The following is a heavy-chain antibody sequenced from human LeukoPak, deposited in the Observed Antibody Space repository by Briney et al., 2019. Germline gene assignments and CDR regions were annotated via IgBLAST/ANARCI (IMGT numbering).Heavy chain of an antibody. CDR3: PRRSRTTAFHFYYYMDV. D-gene: IGHD1-1*01. V-gene: IGHV4-38-2*01. CDR2: IYHSGST. J-gene: IGHJ6*03. CDR1: GDSISSDSY. Sequence: SETLSLTCAVSGDSISSDSYWGWIRQPPGKGLEWIGSIYHSGSTYYNSSLKSRVTISVDTSKNQFSLKLSSVTAADTAVYFCPRRSRTTAFHFYYYMDVWGKGTTVTVSS.